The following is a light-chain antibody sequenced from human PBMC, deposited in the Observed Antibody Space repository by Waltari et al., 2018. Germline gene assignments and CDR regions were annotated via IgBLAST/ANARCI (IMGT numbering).Light chain of an antibody. Sequence: IHLTQSPSSLSASVGDRVTITCWASQGISSYLAWYQQKPGKAPKLRFYAASTLQSWVPSRFGGSGSGTDFTLTISSLQPEDFASYYCQQLNSYPLTFGGGTKVEIK. CDR3: QQLNSYPLT. CDR2: AAS. CDR1: QGISSY. J-gene: IGKJ4*01. V-gene: IGKV1-9*01.